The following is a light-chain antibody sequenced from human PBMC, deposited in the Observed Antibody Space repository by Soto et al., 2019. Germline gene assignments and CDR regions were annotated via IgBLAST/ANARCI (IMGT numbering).Light chain of an antibody. Sequence: EILMTQSPDTLSVSLGERATLSCRATQSVDTYLAWYQQRPGQSPRLLIYGASTRATDVPGRFSGSGSGTEFTLTITSLQSEDFAVYYCQQYNDWPRTFGQGTKVDIK. CDR2: GAS. CDR3: QQYNDWPRT. CDR1: QSVDTY. V-gene: IGKV3-15*01. J-gene: IGKJ1*01.